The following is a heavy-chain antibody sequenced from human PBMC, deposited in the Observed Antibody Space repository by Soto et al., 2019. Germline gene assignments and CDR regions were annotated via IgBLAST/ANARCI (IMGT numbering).Heavy chain of an antibody. Sequence: PGGSLRLSCAASGFTFSTYAMTWVRQAPGKGLEWVSTINTSGVSTYYADSVKGRFTISRDNSKNTLYLQMNSLRAEDTAVYYCAKRPAYYYDSSGFHFDYWGRGTLVTVSS. D-gene: IGHD3-22*01. V-gene: IGHV3-23*01. CDR1: GFTFSTYA. J-gene: IGHJ4*02. CDR2: INTSGVST. CDR3: AKRPAYYYDSSGFHFDY.